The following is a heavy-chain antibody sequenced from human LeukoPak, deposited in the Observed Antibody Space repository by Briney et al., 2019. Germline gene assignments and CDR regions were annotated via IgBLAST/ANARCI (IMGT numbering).Heavy chain of an antibody. CDR2: ISWNSGSI. CDR3: ARGVTYYYGSGSPYYFDY. D-gene: IGHD3-10*01. V-gene: IGHV3-9*01. J-gene: IGHJ4*02. CDR1: GFTFDDYA. Sequence: SLRLSCAASGFTFDDYAVHWVRQAPGKGLEWVSGISWNSGSIGYADSVKGRFTISRDNAKNSLYLQMNSLRAEDTALYYCARGVTYYYGSGSPYYFDYWGRGTLVTVSS.